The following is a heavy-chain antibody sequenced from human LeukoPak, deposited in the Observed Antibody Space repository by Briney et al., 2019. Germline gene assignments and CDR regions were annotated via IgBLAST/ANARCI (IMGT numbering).Heavy chain of an antibody. V-gene: IGHV4-38-2*01. Sequence: SETLSHTCAVSGYSIGSGYYWGWIRQPAGKGLEWIGSIYHSGSTYYNPSLKSRVTISVDTSKNQFSLKLSSVTAADTAVYYCASTGTTALFDYWGQGTLVTVFS. J-gene: IGHJ4*02. D-gene: IGHD1-7*01. CDR2: IYHSGST. CDR3: ASTGTTALFDY. CDR1: GYSIGSGYY.